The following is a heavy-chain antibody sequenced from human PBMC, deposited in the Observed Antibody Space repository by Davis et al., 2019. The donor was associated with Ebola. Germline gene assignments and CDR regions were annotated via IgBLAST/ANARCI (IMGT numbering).Heavy chain of an antibody. V-gene: IGHV1-46*01. D-gene: IGHD2-2*02. CDR3: ARACGGVGSSTSCYTKAWYFDL. CDR1: GYTFTSYY. CDR2: INPSGGST. Sequence: ASVKVSCKASGYTFTSYYMHWVRQAPGQGLEWMGIINPSGGSTRYAQKFQGRVTMTRDTSTSTVYMELSSLRSEDTAVYYCARACGGVGSSTSCYTKAWYFDLWGRGTLVTVSS. J-gene: IGHJ2*01.